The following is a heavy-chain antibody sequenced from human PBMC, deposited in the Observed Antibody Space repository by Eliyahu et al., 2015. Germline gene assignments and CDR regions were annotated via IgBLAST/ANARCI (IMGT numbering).Heavy chain of an antibody. J-gene: IGHJ2*01. CDR3: ARDLPYGGTSYWYFDL. Sequence: EVQLVESGGGLVQPGGSLRLSCAASGFTFSSYEMNWVRQAPGKGLEWVSYISSSGSTIYYADSVKGRFTISRDNAKNSLYLQMNSLRAEDTAVYYCARDLPYGGTSYWYFDLWGRGTLVTVSS. D-gene: IGHD4-23*01. V-gene: IGHV3-48*03. CDR2: ISSSGSTI. CDR1: GFTFSSYE.